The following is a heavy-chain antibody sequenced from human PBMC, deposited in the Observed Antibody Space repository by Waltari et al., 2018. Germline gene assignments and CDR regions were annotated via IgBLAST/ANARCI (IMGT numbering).Heavy chain of an antibody. V-gene: IGHV3-74*01. Sequence: EVQLVESGGGLVQPGGSLRLSCAASGFTFSSYWLHWVRKAPGKGLVWVSRINSDGSSTSYADSVKGRFTISRDNAKNTLYLQMNSLRAEDTAVYYCARDHIFTIFGVVKYYGMDVWGQGTTVTVSS. CDR1: GFTFSSYW. J-gene: IGHJ6*02. CDR3: ARDHIFTIFGVVKYYGMDV. D-gene: IGHD3-3*01. CDR2: INSDGSST.